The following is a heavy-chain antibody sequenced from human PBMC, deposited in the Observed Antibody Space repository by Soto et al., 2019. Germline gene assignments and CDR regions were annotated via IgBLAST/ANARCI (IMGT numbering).Heavy chain of an antibody. CDR2: IYYSGST. J-gene: IGHJ6*02. CDR1: GGSISSGGYY. D-gene: IGHD3-10*01. V-gene: IGHV4-31*03. Sequence: SETLSLTCTVSGGSISSGGYYWSWIRQHPGKGLEWIGYIYYSGSTYYNPSLKSRVTISVDTSKNQFSLKLSSVTAADTAVYYCARFYGWFGELTSHYGMDVWGQGTTVTVSS. CDR3: ARFYGWFGELTSHYGMDV.